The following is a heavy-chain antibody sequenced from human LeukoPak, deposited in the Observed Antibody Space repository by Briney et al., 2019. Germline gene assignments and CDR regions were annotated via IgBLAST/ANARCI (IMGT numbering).Heavy chain of an antibody. V-gene: IGHV1-24*01. Sequence: ASVKVSCKVSGYTLSELPMHWVRQAPGKGLEWMGSFDPEDGEIIYVQKFQGRVTMTEDTSADTAYMELSSLRSEDTAVYFCSTDRSGSYLDGGVAYYMDVWGKGTTVTVSS. D-gene: IGHD1-26*01. CDR2: FDPEDGEI. J-gene: IGHJ6*03. CDR3: STDRSGSYLDGGVAYYMDV. CDR1: GYTLSELP.